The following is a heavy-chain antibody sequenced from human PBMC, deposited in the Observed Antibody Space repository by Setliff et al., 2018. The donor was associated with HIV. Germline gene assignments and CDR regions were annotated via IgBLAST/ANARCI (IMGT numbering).Heavy chain of an antibody. CDR2: ISGSGGST. CDR3: AKDRVGYCSSISCPGGFDY. V-gene: IGHV3-23*01. Sequence: NSSNYYWGWVRQAPGKGLEWVSAISGSGGSTYYADSVKGRFTISRDKSKNTVYLQMYSLSAEDTALYYAAKDRVGYCSSISCPGGFDYWGQGTLVTVSS. J-gene: IGHJ4*02. D-gene: IGHD2-2*03. CDR1: NSSNYY.